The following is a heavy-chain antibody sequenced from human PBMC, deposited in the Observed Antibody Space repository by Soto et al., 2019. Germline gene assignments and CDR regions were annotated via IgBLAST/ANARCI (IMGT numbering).Heavy chain of an antibody. CDR1: GGSISSYY. CDR3: ARGYYYDSSGYYGNAFDI. CDR2: IYYSGST. J-gene: IGHJ3*02. V-gene: IGHV4-59*01. Sequence: SETLSLTCTVSGGSISSYYWSWIRQPPGKGLEWIGYIYYSGSTNYNPSLKSRVTISVDTSKNQFSLKLSSVTAADTAVYYCARGYYYDSSGYYGNAFDIWGQGTMVTVS. D-gene: IGHD3-22*01.